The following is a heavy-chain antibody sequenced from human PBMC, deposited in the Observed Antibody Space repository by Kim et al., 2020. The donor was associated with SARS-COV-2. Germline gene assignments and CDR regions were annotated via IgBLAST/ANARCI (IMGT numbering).Heavy chain of an antibody. J-gene: IGHJ4*02. CDR1: GFTFSSYW. CDR2: INSDGGTT. D-gene: IGHD1-26*01. Sequence: GGSLRLSCAASGFTFSSYWMHWVRQAPGKGLVWVSRINSDGGTTSYADSVKGRFTISRDNAKSTLYLQMNSLRAEDTAVYYCASRQYTGTYYYFDYWGQGTLVTVSS. CDR3: ASRQYTGTYYYFDY. V-gene: IGHV3-74*01.